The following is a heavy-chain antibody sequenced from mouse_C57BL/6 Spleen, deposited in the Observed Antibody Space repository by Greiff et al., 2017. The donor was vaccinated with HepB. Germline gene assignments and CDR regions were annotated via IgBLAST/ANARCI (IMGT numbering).Heavy chain of an antibody. CDR3: AGARSPLYAMDY. J-gene: IGHJ4*01. CDR2: ITHSGET. Sequence: QLQESGPGLVKPSQSLFLTCSITGFPITSGYYWIWIRQSPGKPLEWMGYITHSGETFYNPSLQSPISITRETSKNQFFLQLNSVTTEDTAMYYCAGARSPLYAMDYWGQGTSVTVSS. V-gene: IGHV12-3*01. CDR1: GFPITSGYY.